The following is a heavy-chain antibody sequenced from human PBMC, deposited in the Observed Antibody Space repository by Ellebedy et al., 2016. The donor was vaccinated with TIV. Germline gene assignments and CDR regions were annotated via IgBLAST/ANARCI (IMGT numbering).Heavy chain of an antibody. Sequence: GESLKISCAASGFTLNTYNINWVRQTPGKGLEWVASISDSGSYIYYADSVKGRFTITGDNDKNSVYLQMNSLRVEDTAVYYCARFRYDHSDDVGFWGQGTLVTVSS. CDR1: GFTLNTYN. CDR3: ARFRYDHSDDVGF. V-gene: IGHV3-21*03. D-gene: IGHD5-12*01. CDR2: ISDSGSYI. J-gene: IGHJ4*02.